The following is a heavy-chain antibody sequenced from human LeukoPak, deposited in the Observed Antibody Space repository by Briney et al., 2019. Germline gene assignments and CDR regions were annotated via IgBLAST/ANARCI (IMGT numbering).Heavy chain of an antibody. V-gene: IGHV3-21*01. Sequence: GGSLRLSCAASGFTFSSYSMNWVRQAPGKGLEWVSSISSSSSYIYYADSVKGRFTISRDNAKNTLYLQMNSLRAEDTAVYYCSRDSLSSCGGDCYSGLDVWGQGTTVTVSS. J-gene: IGHJ6*02. D-gene: IGHD2-21*02. CDR2: ISSSSSYI. CDR1: GFTFSSYS. CDR3: SRDSLSSCGGDCYSGLDV.